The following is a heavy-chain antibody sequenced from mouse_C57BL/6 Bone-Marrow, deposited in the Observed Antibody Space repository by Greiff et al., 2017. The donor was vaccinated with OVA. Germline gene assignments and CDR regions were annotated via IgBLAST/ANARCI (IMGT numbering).Heavy chain of an antibody. CDR1: GFTFSDYG. D-gene: IGHD1-1*01. CDR2: ISSGSSTI. Sequence: DVMLVESGGGLVKPGGSLKLSCAASGFTFSDYGMHWVRQAPEKGLEWVAYISSGSSTIYYADTVKGRFTISRDNAKNTLFLQMTSLRSEDTAMYYCAFHYYGSSFYYAMDYWGQGTSGTVSS. J-gene: IGHJ4*01. V-gene: IGHV5-17*01. CDR3: AFHYYGSSFYYAMDY.